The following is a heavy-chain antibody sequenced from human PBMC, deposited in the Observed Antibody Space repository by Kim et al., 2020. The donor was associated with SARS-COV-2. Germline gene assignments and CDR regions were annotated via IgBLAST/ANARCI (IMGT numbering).Heavy chain of an antibody. CDR3: ARDDSAIVVVVAARGGMDV. J-gene: IGHJ6*02. V-gene: IGHV3-30*01. D-gene: IGHD2-15*01. Sequence: GRLTIARDNSKNSLYLQMNSLRAEDTAVYYCARDDSAIVVVVAARGGMDVWGQGTTVTVSS.